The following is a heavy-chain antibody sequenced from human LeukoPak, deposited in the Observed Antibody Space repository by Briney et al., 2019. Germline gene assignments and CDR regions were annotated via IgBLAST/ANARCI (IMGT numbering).Heavy chain of an antibody. J-gene: IGHJ4*02. CDR1: GFTFSSYA. Sequence: GGSLRLSCAASGFTFSSYAMSWVRQAPGKGLEWVSAISGSGGTIYYADSVKGRFTISRDNSKNTLYLQMNSLRAEDTALYYCAKDFRNWNDGDYWGQGTLVTVSS. D-gene: IGHD1-1*01. V-gene: IGHV3-23*01. CDR2: ISGSGGTI. CDR3: AKDFRNWNDGDY.